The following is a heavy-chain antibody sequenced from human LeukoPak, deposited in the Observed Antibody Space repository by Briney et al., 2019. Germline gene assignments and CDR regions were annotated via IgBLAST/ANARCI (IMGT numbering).Heavy chain of an antibody. CDR3: ARAYGSGSAYPLIGYYYYYMDV. CDR2: FDPEDGET. Sequence: ASVKVSCKVSGYTLTELSMHWVRQAPGKGLEWMGGFDPEDGETIYAQKFQGRVTMTEDTSTDTAYMELSSLRSEDTAVYYCARAYGSGSAYPLIGYYYYYMDVWGKGTTVTISS. D-gene: IGHD3-10*01. CDR1: GYTLTELS. V-gene: IGHV1-24*01. J-gene: IGHJ6*03.